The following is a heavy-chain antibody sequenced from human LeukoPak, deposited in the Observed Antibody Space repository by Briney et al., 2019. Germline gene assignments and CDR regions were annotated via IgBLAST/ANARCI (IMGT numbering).Heavy chain of an antibody. J-gene: IGHJ4*02. CDR2: ISSNGGST. CDR3: VKEGEGIHYYDILTGYYSFDY. Sequence: PGGSLRLSCSASGFTFSSYAMHWVRQAPGKGLEYVSAISSNGGSTYYADSVRGRFTISRDNSKNTLYLQMSSLRAEDTAVYYCVKEGEGIHYYDILTGYYSFDYWGQGTLVTVSS. D-gene: IGHD3-9*01. V-gene: IGHV3-64D*09. CDR1: GFTFSSYA.